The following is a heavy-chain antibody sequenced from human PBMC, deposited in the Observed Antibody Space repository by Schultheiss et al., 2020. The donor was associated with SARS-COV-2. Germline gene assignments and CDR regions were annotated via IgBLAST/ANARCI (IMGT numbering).Heavy chain of an antibody. CDR3: ASYDYYGSGSYKY. Sequence: GESLKISCKGSGYSFTSYWIAWVRQMPGKGLEWMGIIHPGDSDTRYSPSFQGQVIISADKSISTAYLQWSSLKASDTAMYYCASYDYYGSGSYKYWGQGTLVTVSS. CDR2: IHPGDSDT. J-gene: IGHJ4*02. V-gene: IGHV5-51*01. D-gene: IGHD3-10*01. CDR1: GYSFTSYW.